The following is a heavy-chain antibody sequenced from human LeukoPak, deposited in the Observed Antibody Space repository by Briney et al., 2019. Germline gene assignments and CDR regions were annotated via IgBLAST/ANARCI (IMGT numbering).Heavy chain of an antibody. CDR3: ARVQQGPYIGAF. V-gene: IGHV4-59*12. J-gene: IGHJ3*01. Sequence: PSETLSLTCTVSGGSISSYYWSWIRQPPGKGLEWIGYFYYSGSTNYNPSLKSRVTISVDKSKNQFSLKLSSVTAADTAVYYCARVQQGPYIGAFWGQGTMVTVSS. D-gene: IGHD4/OR15-4a*01. CDR1: GGSISSYY. CDR2: FYYSGST.